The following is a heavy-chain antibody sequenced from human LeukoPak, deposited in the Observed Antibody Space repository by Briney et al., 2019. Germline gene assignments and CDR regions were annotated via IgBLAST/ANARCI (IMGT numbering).Heavy chain of an antibody. Sequence: SETLSLTCTVSGGSISSYYWSWIRQPPGKGLEWIGYIYNSGSTNYNPSLKSRVTISVDTSKNQFSLKLSSVTAADTAVYYCARAFTVKRPWGFDPWGQGTLVTVSS. D-gene: IGHD4-17*01. V-gene: IGHV4-59*01. J-gene: IGHJ5*02. CDR3: ARAFTVKRPWGFDP. CDR1: GGSISSYY. CDR2: IYNSGST.